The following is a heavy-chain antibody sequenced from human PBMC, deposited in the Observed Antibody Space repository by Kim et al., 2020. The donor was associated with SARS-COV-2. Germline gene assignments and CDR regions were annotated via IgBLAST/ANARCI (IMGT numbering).Heavy chain of an antibody. J-gene: IGHJ4*02. CDR1: GGSFSGYY. CDR3: ARGPVQYPVDY. CDR2: INHSGST. D-gene: IGHD4-4*01. V-gene: IGHV4-34*01. Sequence: SETLSLTCAVYGGSFSGYYWSWIRQPPGKGLEWIGEINHSGSTNYNPSLKSRVTISVDTSKNQFSLKLSSVTAADTAVYYCARGPVQYPVDYWGQGTLVT.